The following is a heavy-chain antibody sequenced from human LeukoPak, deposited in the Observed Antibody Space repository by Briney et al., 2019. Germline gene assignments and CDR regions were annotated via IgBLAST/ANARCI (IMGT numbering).Heavy chain of an antibody. D-gene: IGHD1-26*01. Sequence: PGGSLRLSCTASGYTFSDYGMHWVRQAPGKGLEWLSVISYSGVVKFYADSVRGRFTISRDNAKNSLYLQMNSLRADDTAVYYCARGGSYVHYWGQGTLVTVSS. V-gene: IGHV3-33*08. CDR3: ARGGSYVHY. J-gene: IGHJ4*02. CDR2: ISYSGVVK. CDR1: GYTFSDYG.